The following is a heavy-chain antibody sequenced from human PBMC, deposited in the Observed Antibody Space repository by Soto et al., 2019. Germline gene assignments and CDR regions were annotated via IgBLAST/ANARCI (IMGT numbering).Heavy chain of an antibody. Sequence: SVKVSCKASGGTFSSYAISWVRQAPGQGLEWMGGIIPIFGTANYAQKFQGRVTITADKSTSTAYMELSSLRSEDTAVYYCARSGGSYTLHPVAFDIWGQGTMVTVSS. D-gene: IGHD1-26*01. CDR1: GGTFSSYA. CDR3: ARSGGSYTLHPVAFDI. J-gene: IGHJ3*02. CDR2: IIPIFGTA. V-gene: IGHV1-69*06.